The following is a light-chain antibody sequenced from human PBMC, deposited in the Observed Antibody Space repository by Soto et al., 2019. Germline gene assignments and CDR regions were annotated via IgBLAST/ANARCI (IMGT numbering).Light chain of an antibody. J-gene: IGKJ2*01. CDR3: QKYNSAPYT. CDR1: QGISNY. V-gene: IGKV1-27*01. Sequence: DIQMTQSPSSLSASVGDRVTITCRASQGISNYLAWYQQKPVKVPKLLIYAASTLQSGVSSRFSGSGSGTDSTLTSSSPQPEDVATYYCQKYNSAPYTFGQGTKLEIK. CDR2: AAS.